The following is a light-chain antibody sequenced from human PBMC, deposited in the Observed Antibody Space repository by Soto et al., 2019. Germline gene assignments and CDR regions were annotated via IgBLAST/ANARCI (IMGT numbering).Light chain of an antibody. CDR2: DTS. CDR1: QTLSNSF. Sequence: DIVLTQYPVTLSLSPGERATLSCRASQTLSNSFIAWYQQKPGQAPRLLIYDTSSRATGVPDRYSASGSGTDFTLTISRLEPEDFAVFFCQQYGTSEIIFGQGTRLEIK. J-gene: IGKJ5*01. V-gene: IGKV3-20*01. CDR3: QQYGTSEII.